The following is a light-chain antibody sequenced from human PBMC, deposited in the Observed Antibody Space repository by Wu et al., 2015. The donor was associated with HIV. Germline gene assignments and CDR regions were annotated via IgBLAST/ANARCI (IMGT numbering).Light chain of an antibody. J-gene: IGKJ1*01. Sequence: EIVMTQSPATLSVSPGERATLSCRASQSIYDKLAWYQQKRGQAPRLLIYGASIRATGVPARFSGSGSGTEFTLTISSLQSEDFAVYYCQQYNNWPRTFGQGTKVEIK. CDR3: QQYNNWPRT. V-gene: IGKV3-15*01. CDR2: GAS. CDR1: QSIYDK.